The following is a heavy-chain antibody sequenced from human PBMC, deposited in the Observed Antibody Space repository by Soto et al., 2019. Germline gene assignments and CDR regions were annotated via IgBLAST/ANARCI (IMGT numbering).Heavy chain of an antibody. Sequence: QVQLQQWGAGLLKPSETLSLTCAVYGGSFSGYYWSWIRQPPGKGLEWIGEINQSGSTNYNPSLKSRATXSXDXXKNQFSLKLSSVPAADTAVYYCARTYSSSWSPFDYWGQGTLVTVSS. D-gene: IGHD6-13*01. CDR1: GGSFSGYY. CDR3: ARTYSSSWSPFDY. J-gene: IGHJ4*02. CDR2: INQSGST. V-gene: IGHV4-34*01.